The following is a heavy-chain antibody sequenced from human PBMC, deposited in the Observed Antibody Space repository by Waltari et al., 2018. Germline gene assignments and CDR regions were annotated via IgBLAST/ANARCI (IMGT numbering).Heavy chain of an antibody. V-gene: IGHV1-8*03. J-gene: IGHJ4*02. D-gene: IGHD2-15*01. Sequence: QVQLVQSGAEVKKPGASVKVSCKASGYTFTSYDINWVRQATGQGLEWMGWRKHDRRNTGYSQKFQGRVTITRNTSISTAYMELSSLRSEDTSVYYCARGGYCSGGSCWLLYWGQGTLVTVSS. CDR3: ARGGYCSGGSCWLLY. CDR1: GYTFTSYD. CDR2: RKHDRRNT.